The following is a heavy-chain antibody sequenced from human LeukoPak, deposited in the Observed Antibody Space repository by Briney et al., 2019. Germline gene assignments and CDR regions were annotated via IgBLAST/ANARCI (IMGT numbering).Heavy chain of an antibody. Sequence: GASVKVSCKASGYTFTGYYMHWVRQAPGQGLEWMGWINPNSGGTNYALKFQGRVTMTRDTSISTAYMELSRLRSDDTAVYYCARGDSSGWPAHYWGQGTLVTVSS. CDR2: INPNSGGT. D-gene: IGHD6-19*01. CDR1: GYTFTGYY. CDR3: ARGDSSGWPAHY. V-gene: IGHV1-2*02. J-gene: IGHJ4*02.